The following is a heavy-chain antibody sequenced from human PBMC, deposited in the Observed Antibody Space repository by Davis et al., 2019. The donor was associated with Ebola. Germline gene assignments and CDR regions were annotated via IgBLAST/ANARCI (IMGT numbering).Heavy chain of an antibody. Sequence: SVKVSCKASGGTFSSYAISWVRQAPGQGLEWMGGIIPIFGTANYAQKFQGRVTMTRDTSISTAYMELSRLRSDDTAVYYCARSIAAAVNWFDPWGQGTLVTVSS. CDR1: GGTFSSYA. J-gene: IGHJ5*02. V-gene: IGHV1-69*05. D-gene: IGHD6-13*01. CDR3: ARSIAAAVNWFDP. CDR2: IIPIFGTA.